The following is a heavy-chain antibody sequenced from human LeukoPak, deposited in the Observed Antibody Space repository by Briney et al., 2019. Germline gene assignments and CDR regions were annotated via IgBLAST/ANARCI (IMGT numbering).Heavy chain of an antibody. CDR1: GFTFSSYG. J-gene: IGHJ4*02. D-gene: IGHD2/OR15-2a*01. Sequence: GGSLRLSCAASGFTFSSYGVSWVRQAPGKGLQWVSAFSGSGGSTYYADSVKGRFTISRDNSRNTLYLQMNSLRAEDTAVYYCARSGLSRFGFWGQGTLVTVSS. CDR2: FSGSGGST. CDR3: ARSGLSRFGF. V-gene: IGHV3-23*01.